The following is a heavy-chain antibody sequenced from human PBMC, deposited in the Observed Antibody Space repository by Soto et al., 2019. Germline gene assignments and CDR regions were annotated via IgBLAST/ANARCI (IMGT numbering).Heavy chain of an antibody. D-gene: IGHD2-21*02. Sequence: ASVKVSCKASGYTFTSYGMSWVRQAPGQGLERMGWISAYNGNTNYAQKLQGRVTMTRDTSTSTVYMELSSLRSEDTAVYYCARGHLPATAVNTDYYYYGMDVWGQGTTLTVSS. V-gene: IGHV1-18*01. CDR3: ARGHLPATAVNTDYYYYGMDV. J-gene: IGHJ6*02. CDR2: ISAYNGNT. CDR1: GYTFTSYG.